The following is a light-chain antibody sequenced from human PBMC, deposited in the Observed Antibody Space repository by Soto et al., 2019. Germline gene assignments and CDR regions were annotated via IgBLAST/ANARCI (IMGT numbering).Light chain of an antibody. V-gene: IGLV2-14*01. J-gene: IGLJ2*01. CDR2: DVS. Sequence: QSVLTQPASVSGSPGQSITISCRGSSSDVGGYKYVAWYQQHPGNAPKLMIYDVSTRPSGVSSRFSGSKSDNTASLTISGLQAEDEADYYCSSYTSSSTVVFGGGTKLTVL. CDR3: SSYTSSSTVV. CDR1: SSDVGGYKY.